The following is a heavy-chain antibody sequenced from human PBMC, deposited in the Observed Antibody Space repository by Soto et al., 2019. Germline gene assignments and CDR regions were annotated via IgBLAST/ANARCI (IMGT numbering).Heavy chain of an antibody. CDR1: GFTFSSYE. D-gene: IGHD3-22*01. CDR2: IRSSGRSI. Sequence: GGSLRLSCVGSGFTFSSYEINWGRQAPGKGLEWVSNIRSSGRSINYADSVEGRFTISRDNAKNSLYLQMNSLRAEDTAVYYCTRVRDSNDYWGQGTLVTVYS. CDR3: TRVRDSNDY. V-gene: IGHV3-48*03. J-gene: IGHJ4*02.